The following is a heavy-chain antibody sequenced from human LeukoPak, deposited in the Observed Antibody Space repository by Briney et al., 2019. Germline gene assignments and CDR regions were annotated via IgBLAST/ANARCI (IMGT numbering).Heavy chain of an antibody. Sequence: DPSETLSLTCTVSGVSISIYYWSWIRQPPGKGLEWIGYVYNSGSTTYNPSLKSRATISADTSKNQFSLRLSSVTAADTAIYYCVRDRELQCWGQGTLVTVSS. CDR1: GVSISIYY. J-gene: IGHJ4*02. CDR3: VRDRELQC. CDR2: VYNSGST. D-gene: IGHD1-7*01. V-gene: IGHV4-59*01.